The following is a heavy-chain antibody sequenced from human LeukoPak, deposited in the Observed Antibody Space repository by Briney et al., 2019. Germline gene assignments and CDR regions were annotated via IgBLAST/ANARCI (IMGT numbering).Heavy chain of an antibody. J-gene: IGHJ3*01. Sequence: SETLSLTCTVSGGSISGTYYWSWLRQPPGKGLEWIGYIYYTGTTDSNPSLKSRVTISLDTSKNQFSLNLSSVTAADTAVYYCARRWVYDKRAFDAWGQGTMVTVSS. CDR3: ARRWVYDKRAFDA. CDR1: GGSISGTYY. V-gene: IGHV4-59*08. CDR2: IYYTGTT. D-gene: IGHD3-16*01.